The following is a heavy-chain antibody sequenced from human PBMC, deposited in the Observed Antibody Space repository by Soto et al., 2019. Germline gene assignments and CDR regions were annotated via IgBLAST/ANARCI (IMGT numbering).Heavy chain of an antibody. D-gene: IGHD3-22*01. CDR3: ARGGYYYDSSGYYYIVYYGMDV. CDR2: ISAYNGNT. V-gene: IGHV1-18*01. J-gene: IGHJ6*02. Sequence: QVQLVQSGAEVKKPGASVKVSCKASGYTFTSYGISWVRQAPGQGLEWMGWISAYNGNTNYAQKLQGRVTMTTDTSTSTAYMELRSLRSDDTAVYYCARGGYYYDSSGYYYIVYYGMDVWGQGTTVTVSS. CDR1: GYTFTSYG.